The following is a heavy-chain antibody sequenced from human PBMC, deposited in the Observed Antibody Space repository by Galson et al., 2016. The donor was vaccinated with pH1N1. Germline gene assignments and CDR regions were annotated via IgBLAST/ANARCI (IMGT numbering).Heavy chain of an antibody. J-gene: IGHJ3*02. D-gene: IGHD3-16*01. CDR1: GFSLTTSGVG. V-gene: IGHV2-5*02. Sequence: PALVKPTQTLTLTCTFSGFSLTTSGVGVGWIRQPPGKALEWLALINWDDDERYSPSLKNRLTITKDNSKNQVVLPLTNTDPVDTATYFCAHREVMITTAFDSWGQGTMVTVSS. CDR3: AHREVMITTAFDS. CDR2: INWDDDE.